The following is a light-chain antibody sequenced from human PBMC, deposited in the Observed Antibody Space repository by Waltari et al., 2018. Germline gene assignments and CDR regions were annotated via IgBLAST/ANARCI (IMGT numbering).Light chain of an antibody. CDR2: DLT. V-gene: IGLV2-14*01. CDR3: CSYTGRATLI. J-gene: IGLJ2*01. CDR1: SSDIGAYSY. Sequence: QSALTQPASVSGSPGQPITISCTGTSSDIGAYSYVSWYQQLPGRPPKLIIFDLTERPSVVYNRFSGSQSGNTASLTISGLQADDEADYYCCSYTGRATLICGGGTVLTVL.